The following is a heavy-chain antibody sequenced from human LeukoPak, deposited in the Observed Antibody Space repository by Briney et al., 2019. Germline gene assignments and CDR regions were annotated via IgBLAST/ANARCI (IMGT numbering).Heavy chain of an antibody. CDR1: GYTFTSYY. CDR2: INPSGGST. Sequence: ASVKVSCKASGYTFTSYYMHWVRQAPGQGLEWMGLINPSGGSTSYAQKFQGRVTMTRDTSTSTVYMELSSLRSEDTAVYYCAREKTAYYYDSSGYYPRTHRWFDPWGQGTLVTVSS. J-gene: IGHJ5*02. D-gene: IGHD3-22*01. V-gene: IGHV1-46*01. CDR3: AREKTAYYYDSSGYYPRTHRWFDP.